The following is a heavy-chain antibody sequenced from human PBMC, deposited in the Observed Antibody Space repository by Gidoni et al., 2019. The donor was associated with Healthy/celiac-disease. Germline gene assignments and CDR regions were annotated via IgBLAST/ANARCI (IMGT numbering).Heavy chain of an antibody. CDR3: AKVTTVTPFYYYYYVMDV. D-gene: IGHD4-17*01. J-gene: IGHJ6*02. CDR2: ISGSGGST. V-gene: IGHV3-23*01. CDR1: GFTFSSKA. Sequence: EVQLLESGGSLLQPGGYLRLSCAASGFTFSSKALSWVRQAPGKGLEWVSAISGSGGSTYYADSVKGRFTSSRDNSKNTLYLQMNSLRAEDTAVYYCAKVTTVTPFYYYYYVMDVWGQGTTVTVSS.